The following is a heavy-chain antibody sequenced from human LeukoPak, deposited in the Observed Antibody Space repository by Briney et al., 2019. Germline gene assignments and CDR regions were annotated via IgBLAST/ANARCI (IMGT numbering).Heavy chain of an antibody. D-gene: IGHD1-26*01. J-gene: IGHJ4*02. CDR3: ASTGVGASSSDFDY. CDR1: GGSISSSGYY. V-gene: IGHV4-30-2*01. CDR2: IYHSGST. Sequence: NASQTLSLTCTVSGGSISSSGYYWSWIRQPPGKGLEWIGYIYHSGSTYYNPSLKSRITISVDTSKNQFSLKLSSVTAADTAEYYCASTGVGASSSDFDYWGQGTLVTVFS.